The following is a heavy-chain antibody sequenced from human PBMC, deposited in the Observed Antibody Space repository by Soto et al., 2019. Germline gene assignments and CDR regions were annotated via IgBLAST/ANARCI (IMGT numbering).Heavy chain of an antibody. CDR1: GASISNYY. CDR2: IYASGNT. D-gene: IGHD6-13*01. Sequence: QVQLQESGPGLVKPSETLSLTCTVSGASISNYYWSWIRQPAGKGLEWIGPIYASGNTNYNPSLKSRFTLSSNTSKTQFSLTLNSVTAADTAVYYWARESRSAACTVEYWGQGTLVTVSS. V-gene: IGHV4-4*07. J-gene: IGHJ4*02. CDR3: ARESRSAACTVEY.